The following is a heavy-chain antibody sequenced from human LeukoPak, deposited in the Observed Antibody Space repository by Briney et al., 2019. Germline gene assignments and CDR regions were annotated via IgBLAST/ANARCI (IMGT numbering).Heavy chain of an antibody. CDR1: GGSISSYY. Sequence: PSETLSLTCTVSGGSISSYYWSWIRQPPGKGLEWIGYIYYSGSTNYNPSLQSRVTISVDTSKNQFSLKLSSVTAADTAVYYCARGGWSLDYWGQGTLVTVSS. V-gene: IGHV4-59*01. D-gene: IGHD6-19*01. J-gene: IGHJ4*02. CDR3: ARGGWSLDY. CDR2: IYYSGST.